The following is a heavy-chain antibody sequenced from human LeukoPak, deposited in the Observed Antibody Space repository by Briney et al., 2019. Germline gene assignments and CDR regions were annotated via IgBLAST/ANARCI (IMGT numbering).Heavy chain of an antibody. CDR2: VDPEDGET. CDR1: GYTFTDYY. CDR3: ATDSRGLLRLADY. V-gene: IGHV1-69-2*01. D-gene: IGHD1-26*01. J-gene: IGHJ4*02. Sequence: ASVKVSCKVSGYTFTDYYMHWVQQAPGKGLEWTGLVDPEDGETICAEKFQGRVTITADTSTDTAYMELSSLRSEDTAVYYCATDSRGLLRLADYWGQGTLVTVSS.